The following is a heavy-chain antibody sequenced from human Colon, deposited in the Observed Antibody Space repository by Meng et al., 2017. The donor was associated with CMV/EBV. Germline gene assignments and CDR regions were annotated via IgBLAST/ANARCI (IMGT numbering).Heavy chain of an antibody. J-gene: IGHJ4*02. CDR2: ISGSGLTT. CDR3: ATGADLHTFWNGFAY. Sequence: GESLKISCSASGFTFNDFDMTWVRQAPGKGLEWVSSISGSGLTTFYSYAVKGRFSISRDNSRNTLYLQINSLRADDTAVYYCATGADLHTFWNGFAYWGQGAVVTVSS. V-gene: IGHV3-23*01. CDR1: GFTFNDFD. D-gene: IGHD3-3*01.